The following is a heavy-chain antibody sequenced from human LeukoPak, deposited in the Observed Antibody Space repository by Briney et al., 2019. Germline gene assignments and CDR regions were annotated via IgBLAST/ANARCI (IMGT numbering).Heavy chain of an antibody. CDR3: AREVDASSGYYYDYFDY. Sequence: SETLSLTCTVSGGSISSGDYYWSWIRQPPGKGLKWVGDIYYSGSTYYNPSLKSRVTISVDTSKNQFSLKLSSVTAADTAVYYCAREVDASSGYYYDYFDYWGQGTLVTVSS. V-gene: IGHV4-30-4*01. D-gene: IGHD3-22*01. CDR1: GGSISSGDYY. CDR2: IYYSGST. J-gene: IGHJ4*02.